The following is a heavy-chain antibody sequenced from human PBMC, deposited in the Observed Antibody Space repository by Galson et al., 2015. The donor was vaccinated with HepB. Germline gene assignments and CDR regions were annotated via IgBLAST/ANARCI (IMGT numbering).Heavy chain of an antibody. J-gene: IGHJ4*02. CDR3: ARVSTVPEIRVDY. CDR1: GGSISSYY. V-gene: IGHV4-34*01. D-gene: IGHD4-17*01. Sequence: SETLSLTCTVSGGSISSYYWSWIRQPPGKGLEWIGEINHSGSTNYNPSLKSRVTISVDTSKNQFSLKLSSVTAADTAVYYCARVSTVPEIRVDYWGQGTLVTVSS. CDR2: INHSGST.